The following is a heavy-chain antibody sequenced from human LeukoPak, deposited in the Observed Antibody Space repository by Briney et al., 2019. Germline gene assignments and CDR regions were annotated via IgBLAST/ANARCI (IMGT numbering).Heavy chain of an antibody. J-gene: IGHJ4*02. Sequence: SETLSLTCTVSGGSISSSSYYWGWIRQPPGKGLEWIGSIYYSGSTYYNPSLKSRVTISVDTSKNQFSLRLSSVTAADTAVYYCARDSNPGLYWGQGILVTVSS. CDR1: GGSISSSSYY. CDR2: IYYSGST. V-gene: IGHV4-39*02. CDR3: ARDSNPGLY.